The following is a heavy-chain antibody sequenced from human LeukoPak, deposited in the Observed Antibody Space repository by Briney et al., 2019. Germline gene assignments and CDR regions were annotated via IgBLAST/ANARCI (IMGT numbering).Heavy chain of an antibody. V-gene: IGHV4-34*01. CDR1: GGSFGGYY. CDR3: ARRSAYSSSSGLNS. CDR2: INHSGGT. Sequence: PSETLSLTCAVYGGSFGGYYWSWVRQPPGRGLEWIGQINHSGGTSYNPSLKSRVTISVDTSNNHFSLKMNSVTAADTAVYYCARRSAYSSSSGLNSWGQGTLVTVSS. J-gene: IGHJ4*02. D-gene: IGHD6-6*01.